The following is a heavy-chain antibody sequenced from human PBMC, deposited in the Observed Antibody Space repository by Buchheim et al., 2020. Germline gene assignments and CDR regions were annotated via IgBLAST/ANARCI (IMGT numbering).Heavy chain of an antibody. CDR1: GFTFSSYS. D-gene: IGHD3-3*01. CDR2: ISSSSSTI. V-gene: IGHV3-48*01. CDR3: AHVLRFLEWLPPDY. J-gene: IGHJ4*02. Sequence: EVQLVESGGGLVQPGGSLRLSCAASGFTFSSYSMNWVRQAPGKGLEWVSYISSSSSTIYYADSVKGRFTISRDNAKNSLYLQMNSLRAEDTAVYYCAHVLRFLEWLPPDYWGQGTL.